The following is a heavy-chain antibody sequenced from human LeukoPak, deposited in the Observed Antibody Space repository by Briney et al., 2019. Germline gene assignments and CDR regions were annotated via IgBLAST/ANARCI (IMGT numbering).Heavy chain of an antibody. Sequence: GGSLRLSCAASGFTFSSHSINWVRQAPGKGLEWIATMTVTNKIYYADSVKGRFTISRDNAENSVYLQMNRLRDEDTAVYSCARAQTLFWEFDGFDIWGRGTKVTVSS. CDR3: ARAQTLFWEFDGFDI. CDR2: MTVTNKI. J-gene: IGHJ3*02. D-gene: IGHD3-3*01. V-gene: IGHV3-69-1*01. CDR1: GFTFSSHS.